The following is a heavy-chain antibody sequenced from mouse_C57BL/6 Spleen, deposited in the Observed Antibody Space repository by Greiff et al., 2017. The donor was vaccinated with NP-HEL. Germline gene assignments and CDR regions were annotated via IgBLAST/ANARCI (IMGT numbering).Heavy chain of an antibody. J-gene: IGHJ3*01. D-gene: IGHD2-4*01. CDR2: INPNNGGP. CDR1: GYTFTDYN. CDR3: AIGGITTRFAY. Sequence: EVQLQQSGPELVKPGASVKIPCKASGYTFTDYNMDWVKQSHGKSLEWIGDINPNNGGPIYNQKFKGKATLTVDKSSSTAYMELRSLTSEDTAVYYWAIGGITTRFAYWGQGTLVTVSA. V-gene: IGHV1-18*01.